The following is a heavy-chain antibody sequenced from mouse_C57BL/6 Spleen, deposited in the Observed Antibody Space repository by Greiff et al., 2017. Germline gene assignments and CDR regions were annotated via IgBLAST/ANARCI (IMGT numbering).Heavy chain of an antibody. V-gene: IGHV1-53*01. D-gene: IGHD1-1*01. Sequence: QVQLQQPGTELVKPGASVKLSCKASGYTFTSYWMHWVKQRPGQGLEWIGNINPSNGGTNYNEKFKSKATLTVDKSSSTAYMQLSSLTSAYTAVYYCARNYYGSSYWFAYWGQGTLVTVSA. CDR2: INPSNGGT. CDR3: ARNYYGSSYWFAY. J-gene: IGHJ3*01. CDR1: GYTFTSYW.